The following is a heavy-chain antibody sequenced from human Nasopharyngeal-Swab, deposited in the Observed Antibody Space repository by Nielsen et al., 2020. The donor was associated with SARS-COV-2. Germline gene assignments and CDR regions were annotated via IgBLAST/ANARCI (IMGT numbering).Heavy chain of an antibody. J-gene: IGHJ5*02. CDR3: ARESREVVPAANWFDP. CDR2: INPNSGGT. D-gene: IGHD2-2*01. CDR1: GYTFTGYY. V-gene: IGHV1-2*02. Sequence: ASVKVSCKASGYTFTGYYMHWVRQAPGQGLEWMGWINPNSGGTNYAQKFQGRVTMTRDTSISTAYTELSRLRSDDTAVYYCARESREVVPAANWFDPWGQGTLVTVSS.